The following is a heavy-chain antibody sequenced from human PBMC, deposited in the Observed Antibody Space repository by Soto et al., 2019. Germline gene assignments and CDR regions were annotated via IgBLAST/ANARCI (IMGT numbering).Heavy chain of an antibody. D-gene: IGHD6-13*01. CDR1: GGSISSGGYS. J-gene: IGHJ4*02. V-gene: IGHV4-30-2*01. Sequence: QLQLQESGSGLVKPSQTLSLTCAVSGGSISSGGYSWSWIRQPPGKGLEWIGYIYHSGSTYYNPTLKSRVTISADRSKNQFSLKLSSVTAADTAVHYCARADEDSSSLDYWGQGTLVTVSS. CDR2: IYHSGST. CDR3: ARADEDSSSLDY.